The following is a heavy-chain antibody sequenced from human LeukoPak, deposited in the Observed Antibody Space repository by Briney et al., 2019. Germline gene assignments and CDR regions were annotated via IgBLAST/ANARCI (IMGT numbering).Heavy chain of an antibody. D-gene: IGHD4-17*01. CDR1: GGSISSSSYY. CDR2: FYYSGST. J-gene: IGHJ5*02. V-gene: IGHV4-39*01. Sequence: SETLSLTCTVSGGSISSSSYYWGWIRQPPGKGLEWIGSFYYSGSTYYNPSLKSRVTISVDTSKNQFSLKLSSVTAADTAVYYCARQTTVTVFYSWFDPWGQGTLVTVSS. CDR3: ARQTTVTVFYSWFDP.